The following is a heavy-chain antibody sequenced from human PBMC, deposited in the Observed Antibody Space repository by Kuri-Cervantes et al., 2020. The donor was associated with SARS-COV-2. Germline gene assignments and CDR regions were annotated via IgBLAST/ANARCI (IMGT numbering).Heavy chain of an antibody. CDR1: GFNFSRTD. D-gene: IGHD2-21*01. CDR2: ISHDGKNK. V-gene: IGHV3-30*18. CDR3: AKDRVGVQDF. J-gene: IGHJ4*02. Sequence: LSLTCAASGFNFSRTDMHWVRQAPGKGLEWVAVISHDGKNKKCIASGKGRFTISRDNPQNTLYLHMKSLRSEDTAMYYCAKDRVGVQDFWGQGTLVTVSS.